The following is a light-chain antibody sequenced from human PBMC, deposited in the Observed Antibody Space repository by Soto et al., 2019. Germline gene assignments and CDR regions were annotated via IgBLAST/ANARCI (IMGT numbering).Light chain of an antibody. CDR2: GAS. CDR1: QSVSTNY. Sequence: EIVLTQLPGALSLSPGERATLSCRASQSVSTNYLAWYQQKPGQAPRLLIYGASSRATGIPDRFSGSGSGTDFTLTISRLEPEDFAVYYCQQYGSSPSTFGGGTKVDI. V-gene: IGKV3-20*01. J-gene: IGKJ4*01. CDR3: QQYGSSPST.